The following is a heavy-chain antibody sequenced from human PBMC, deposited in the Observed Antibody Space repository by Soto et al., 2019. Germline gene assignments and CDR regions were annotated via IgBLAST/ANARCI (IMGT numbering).Heavy chain of an antibody. CDR1: GYTFTSYG. V-gene: IGHV1-18*01. J-gene: IGHJ5*02. Sequence: ASVKVSCRASGYTFTSYGISWVRQAPGQGLEWMGWISAYNGNTNYAQKLQGRVTMTTDTSTSTAYMELRSLRSDDTAVYYCARGSNEVDVDKRFDPWGQGTLVTVSS. D-gene: IGHD3-16*01. CDR3: ARGSNEVDVDKRFDP. CDR2: ISAYNGNT.